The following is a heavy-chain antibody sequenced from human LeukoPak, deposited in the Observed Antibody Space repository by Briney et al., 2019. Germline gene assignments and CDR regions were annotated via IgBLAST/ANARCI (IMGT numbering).Heavy chain of an antibody. Sequence: GGSLRLSCAASGITFSTYGMHWVRQAPGKGLEWVAVISYDGSNKNYADSVKGRFTISRDNSKNTAYLQMNSLRAEDTAVYYCAKRACSGGSCYSRAFDIWGQGTMVSVSS. CDR2: ISYDGSNK. V-gene: IGHV3-30*18. CDR1: GITFSTYG. D-gene: IGHD2-15*01. CDR3: AKRACSGGSCYSRAFDI. J-gene: IGHJ3*02.